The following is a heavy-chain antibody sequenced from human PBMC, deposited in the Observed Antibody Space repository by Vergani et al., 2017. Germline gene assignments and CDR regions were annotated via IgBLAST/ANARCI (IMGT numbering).Heavy chain of an antibody. CDR1: GGSISSSSYY. D-gene: IGHD6-13*01. J-gene: IGHJ5*02. CDR2: IYYSGST. CDR3: AREEWGAAAGTWWFDP. V-gene: IGHV4-39*07. Sequence: QLQLPESGPGLVKPSETLSLTCTVSGGSISSSSYYWGWIRQPPGKGLEWIGSIYYSGSTYYNPSLKSRVTISVDTSKNQFSLKLSSVTAADTAVYYCAREEWGAAAGTWWFDPWGQGTLVTVSS.